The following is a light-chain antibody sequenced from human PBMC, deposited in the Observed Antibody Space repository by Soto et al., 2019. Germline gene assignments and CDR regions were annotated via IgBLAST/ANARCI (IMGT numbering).Light chain of an antibody. CDR3: QQYNNWPPGNT. CDR1: QGIRND. J-gene: IGKJ2*01. V-gene: IGKV1-6*01. Sequence: IQMTQSPSSLSASVGDTVTITCRASQGIRNDLGWYQQKPGKAPKLLIHAASSLESGVPTRFSGSGSGTDFTFTISSLQAEDFATYYCQQYNNWPPGNTFGQGTKLEIK. CDR2: AAS.